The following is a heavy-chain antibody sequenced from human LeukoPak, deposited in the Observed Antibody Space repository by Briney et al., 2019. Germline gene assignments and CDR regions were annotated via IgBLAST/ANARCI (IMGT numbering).Heavy chain of an antibody. CDR1: GGTFSSYA. V-gene: IGHV1-69*06. CDR2: IIPIFGTA. J-gene: IGHJ4*02. Sequence: GASVKVSCKASGGTFSSYAISWVRQAPGQGLEWVGGIIPIFGTANYAQKFQGRVTITADKSTSTAYMELSSLRSEDTAVYYCASGYYDYVWGSYRLYYWGQGTLVTVSS. D-gene: IGHD3-16*02. CDR3: ASGYYDYVWGSYRLYY.